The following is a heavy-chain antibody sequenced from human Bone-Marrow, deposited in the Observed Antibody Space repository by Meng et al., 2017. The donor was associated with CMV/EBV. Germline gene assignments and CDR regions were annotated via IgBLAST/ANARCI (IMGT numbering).Heavy chain of an antibody. CDR3: ARVGDYGSGGMDV. CDR2: INHSGST. J-gene: IGHJ6*02. D-gene: IGHD3-10*01. CDR1: GGSFSGYY. Sequence: SETLSLTCAVYGGSFSGYYWSWIRQPPGKGLEWIWEINHSGSTNYNPSLKSRVTISVDTSKNQFSLKLSSVTAADTAVYYCARVGDYGSGGMDVWGQGTTVTVSS. V-gene: IGHV4-34*01.